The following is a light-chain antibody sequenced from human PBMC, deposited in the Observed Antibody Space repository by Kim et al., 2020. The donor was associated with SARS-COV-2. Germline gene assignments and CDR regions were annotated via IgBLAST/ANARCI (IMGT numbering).Light chain of an antibody. CDR2: DVT. V-gene: IGLV2-14*03. CDR1: SNDVADSKY. J-gene: IGLJ3*02. CDR3: ALYTTSSTWV. Sequence: QSALTQPASVSGSPGRSITISCSGTSNDVADSKYVSWYRQHPGKAPKVMIYDVTKRPSGVSDRFSASKSDNTASLTISGLQAEDEGDYYCALYTTSSTWVFGGGTKVTVL.